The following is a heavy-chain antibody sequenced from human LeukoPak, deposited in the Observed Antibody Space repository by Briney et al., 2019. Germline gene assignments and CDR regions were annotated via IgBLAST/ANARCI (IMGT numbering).Heavy chain of an antibody. Sequence: SETLSLTCTVSGASISGFYWSWIRQPPGKALEWIGYIHNSGSTNYNPSLKSRVTMSVDTSKNQFSLKGNSVTAADTAVYYCAKGGWSLDYWGQGALVTVSS. J-gene: IGHJ4*02. D-gene: IGHD3-3*01. CDR3: AKGGWSLDY. CDR2: IHNSGST. CDR1: GASISGFY. V-gene: IGHV4-59*01.